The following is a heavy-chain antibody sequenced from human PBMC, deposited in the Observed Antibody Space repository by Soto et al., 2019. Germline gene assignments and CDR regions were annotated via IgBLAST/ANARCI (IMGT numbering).Heavy chain of an antibody. CDR1: GYTFTSYY. Sequence: SVKVSCKASGYTFTSYYMHWVRQAPGQGLEWMGIINPSGGSTSYAQKFQGRVTMTRDTSTSTVYMELSSLRSEDTAVYYCARSEKTYYDFWSGKYNWFDPWGQGTLVTVSS. V-gene: IGHV1-46*03. J-gene: IGHJ5*02. CDR2: INPSGGST. CDR3: ARSEKTYYDFWSGKYNWFDP. D-gene: IGHD3-3*01.